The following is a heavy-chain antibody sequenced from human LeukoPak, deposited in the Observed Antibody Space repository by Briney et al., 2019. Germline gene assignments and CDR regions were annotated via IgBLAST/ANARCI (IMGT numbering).Heavy chain of an antibody. D-gene: IGHD1-26*01. CDR1: GGTFSSYA. Sequence: SVKVSCKASGGTFSSYAISWVRQALGQGLEWMGGIIPIFGTANYAQKFQGRVTITTDESTSTAYMELSSLRSEDTAVYYCARGQWELLPDAFDIWGQGTMVTVSS. CDR3: ARGQWELLPDAFDI. V-gene: IGHV1-69*05. CDR2: IIPIFGTA. J-gene: IGHJ3*02.